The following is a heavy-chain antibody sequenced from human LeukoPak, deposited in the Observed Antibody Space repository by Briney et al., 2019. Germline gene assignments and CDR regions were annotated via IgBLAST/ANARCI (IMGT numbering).Heavy chain of an antibody. D-gene: IGHD3-9*01. CDR1: GFTFDDYA. CDR2: ISWNSGSI. CDR3: AKDSDDILTSHGAFDI. Sequence: GGSLRLSCAASGFTFDDYAMHWVRQAPGKGLEWVSGISWNSGSIGYADSVKGRFTISRDNAKNSLYLQMNSLRAEDTALYYCAKDSDDILTSHGAFDIWGQGTMVTVSS. V-gene: IGHV3-9*01. J-gene: IGHJ3*02.